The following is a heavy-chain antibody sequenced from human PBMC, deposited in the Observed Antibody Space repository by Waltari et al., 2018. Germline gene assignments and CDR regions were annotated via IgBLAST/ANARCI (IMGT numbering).Heavy chain of an antibody. V-gene: IGHV1-8*03. J-gene: IGHJ3*02. Sequence: QAQLVQSGVEVKKPGAAVKVYCKASGYTFTRFGINWVRQAPGQGLEWMGWMNPNSGNTGYAQKFQGRVTITADKSTSTAYMELSSLRSEDTAVYYCARAVPRSQDAFDIWGQGTMVTVSS. CDR2: MNPNSGNT. D-gene: IGHD1-1*01. CDR3: ARAVPRSQDAFDI. CDR1: GYTFTRFG.